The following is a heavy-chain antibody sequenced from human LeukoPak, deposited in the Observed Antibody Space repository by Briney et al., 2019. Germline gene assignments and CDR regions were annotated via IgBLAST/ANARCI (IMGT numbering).Heavy chain of an antibody. J-gene: IGHJ4*02. CDR1: GGSISSYY. D-gene: IGHD3-22*01. Sequence: PSETLSLTCTVSGGSISSYYWSWIRQPAGKGLEWIGRIYTSGSTNYNPSLKSRVTMSVDTSKNQFSLKLSSVTAEDTAVYYCARDRHKYNYDGSGYPPCWGQGTLVTVSS. CDR2: IYTSGST. CDR3: ARDRHKYNYDGSGYPPC. V-gene: IGHV4-4*07.